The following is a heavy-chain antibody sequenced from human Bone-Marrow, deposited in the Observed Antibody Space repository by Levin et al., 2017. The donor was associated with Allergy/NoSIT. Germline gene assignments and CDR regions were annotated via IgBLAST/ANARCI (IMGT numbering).Heavy chain of an antibody. V-gene: IGHV3-74*01. CDR2: INRDGTSA. J-gene: IGHJ5*02. D-gene: IGHD2-21*01. CDR1: GFNFSSYW. Sequence: GGSLRLSCAASGFNFSSYWMHWVRQAPGKGLVWVSRINRDGTSAVYADAVKGRFTISRDNADNTLYLQMSSLRADDTAVYFCARGPGLFWTTSYGPRRNCFEPSGQGTLYTVSS. CDR3: ARGPGLFWTTSYGPRRNCFEP.